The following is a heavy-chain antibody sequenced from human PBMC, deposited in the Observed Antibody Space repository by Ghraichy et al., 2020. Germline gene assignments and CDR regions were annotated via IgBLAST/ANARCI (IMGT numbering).Heavy chain of an antibody. CDR3: AKTGGGGGGF. J-gene: IGHJ3*01. D-gene: IGHD2-15*01. V-gene: IGHV4-59*01. CDR1: GGPFSSFY. CDR2: IHSSGST. Sequence: ETLSLTCTVSGGPFSSFYWSWTRQPPGKGLEWIAYIHSSGSTKYNPSLRGRVTISADTSKNQFSLKLRSVTAADTTIYYCAKTGGGGGGFWGQGTMITVSS.